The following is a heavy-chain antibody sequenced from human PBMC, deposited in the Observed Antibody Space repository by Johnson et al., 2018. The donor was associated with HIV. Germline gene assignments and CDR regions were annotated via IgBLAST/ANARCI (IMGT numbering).Heavy chain of an antibody. CDR2: MSYDGSSK. J-gene: IGHJ3*02. V-gene: IGHV3-30*04. D-gene: IGHD6-13*01. Sequence: QVQLVESGGGVVQPGRSLRLSCAASGFTFSSYAMHWVRQAPGKGLEWVAVMSYDGSSKYYAASVKGRFTISRDNSRNTLYLQMNSLRAEDTAVYYCARAIAAAGTVGVDAFDIWGQGTMVTVSS. CDR3: ARAIAAAGTVGVDAFDI. CDR1: GFTFSSYA.